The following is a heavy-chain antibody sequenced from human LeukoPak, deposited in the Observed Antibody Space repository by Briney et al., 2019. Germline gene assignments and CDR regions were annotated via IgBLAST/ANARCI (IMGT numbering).Heavy chain of an antibody. V-gene: IGHV3-23*01. CDR3: AKMVREFYTISYYFDY. CDR2: ISGSGGNT. D-gene: IGHD2-8*01. J-gene: IGHJ4*02. CDR1: GFTFSNYA. Sequence: PGGSLRLSCAASGFTFSNYAMSWVRQAPGKGLEWVSAISGSGGNTYYADSVKGRFTISRDNSKNTLYLQMNSLRADDTAVYYCAKMVREFYTISYYFDYWGQGTLVTVSS.